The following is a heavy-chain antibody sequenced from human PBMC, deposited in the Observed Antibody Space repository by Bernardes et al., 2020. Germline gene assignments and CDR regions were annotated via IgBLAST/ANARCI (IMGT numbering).Heavy chain of an antibody. CDR1: GYTFTSYG. J-gene: IGHJ2*01. CDR2: ISAYNGNT. D-gene: IGHD6-19*01. CDR3: ARDPSGWYVGWYFDL. Sequence: AAEKVSCKASGYTFTSYGISWVRQAPGQGLEWMGWISAYNGNTNYAQKLQGRVTMTTDTSTSTAYMELRSLRSDDTAVYYCARDPSGWYVGWYFDLWGRGTLVTVSS. V-gene: IGHV1-18*01.